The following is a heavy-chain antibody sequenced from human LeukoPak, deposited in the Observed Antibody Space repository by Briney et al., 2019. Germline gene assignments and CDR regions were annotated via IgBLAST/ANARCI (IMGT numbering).Heavy chain of an antibody. CDR3: ARERLRLGELSGPFDY. Sequence: PGGSLRLSCAASGFTFTNSGMHWVRQAPGKGLEWVAFIQYDGSTIFYADSVEGRFTISRDNSKNTLYLQMNSLRPEDTAVYYCARERLRLGELSGPFDYWGQGTLVTVSS. J-gene: IGHJ4*02. CDR1: GFTFTNSG. CDR2: IQYDGSTI. D-gene: IGHD3-16*02. V-gene: IGHV3-30*02.